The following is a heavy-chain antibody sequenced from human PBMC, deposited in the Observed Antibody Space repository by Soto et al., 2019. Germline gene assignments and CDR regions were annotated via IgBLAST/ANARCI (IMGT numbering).Heavy chain of an antibody. Sequence: LRLSCAASGFTFSSYAMHWVRQAPGKGLEWVAVISYDGSNKYYADSVKGRFTISRDNSKNTLYLQMNSLRAEDTAVYYCARVATTANYYYYGIDVWGQGTTVTVSS. V-gene: IGHV3-30-3*01. CDR1: GFTFSSYA. CDR3: ARVATTANYYYYGIDV. D-gene: IGHD4-4*01. CDR2: ISYDGSNK. J-gene: IGHJ6*02.